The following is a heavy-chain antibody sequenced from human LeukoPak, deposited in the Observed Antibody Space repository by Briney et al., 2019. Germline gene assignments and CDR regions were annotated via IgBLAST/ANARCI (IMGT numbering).Heavy chain of an antibody. J-gene: IGHJ6*03. CDR1: GGSFSGYQ. V-gene: IGHV4-34*01. D-gene: IGHD2/OR15-2a*01. CDR2: INPSGRT. Sequence: SETLSLSCAVYGGSFSGYQWTWVRQSPGMGLEWIGEINPSGRTNYNPSLKSRVIISVDTSKNQFSLRLSSGTAADTAIYYCARALTFPNFYYYMDVWGEGTTVTVSS. CDR3: ARALTFPNFYYYMDV.